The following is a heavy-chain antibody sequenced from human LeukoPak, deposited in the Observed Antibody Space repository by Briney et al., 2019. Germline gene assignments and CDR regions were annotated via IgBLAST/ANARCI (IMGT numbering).Heavy chain of an antibody. CDR3: ARAVEYSSFLTQWLVKYFDY. CDR1: GGSISSSSYY. J-gene: IGHJ4*02. CDR2: IYYSGST. V-gene: IGHV4-39*07. Sequence: PSEALSLTCTVSGGSISSSSYYWGWIRQPPGKGLEWIGSIYYSGSTYYNPSLKSRVTISVDTSKNQFSLKLSSVTAADTAVYYCARAVEYSSFLTQWLVKYFDYWGQGTLVTVSS. D-gene: IGHD6-6*01.